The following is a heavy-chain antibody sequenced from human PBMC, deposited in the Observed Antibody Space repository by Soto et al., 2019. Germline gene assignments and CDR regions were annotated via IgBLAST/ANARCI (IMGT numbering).Heavy chain of an antibody. V-gene: IGHV1-69*02. CDR3: ARPSGTDYYGMDV. J-gene: IGHJ6*02. D-gene: IGHD1-1*01. Sequence: QIQLVQSGAEVKKPGSSVKVSCKASGGTFSSYTISWVRQAPGQGLEWMGRIIPILGIANYAQKFQGRVTXTXDXXTSTAYMELSSLRSEDTAVYYCARPSGTDYYGMDVWGQGTTVTVSS. CDR2: IIPILGIA. CDR1: GGTFSSYT.